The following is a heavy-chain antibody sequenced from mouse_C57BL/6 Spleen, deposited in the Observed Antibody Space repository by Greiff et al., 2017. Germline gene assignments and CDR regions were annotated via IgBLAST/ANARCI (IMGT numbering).Heavy chain of an antibody. CDR2: IYPRSGNT. CDR3: AREVYNYDGDYLDY. V-gene: IGHV1-81*01. D-gene: IGHD2-12*01. Sequence: QVQLQQSGAELARPGASVKLSCKASGYTFTSYGISWVKQRTGQGLEWIGEIYPRSGNTYYNEKFKGKATLTADKSSSTAYMELRSLTSDDAAVYCCAREVYNYDGDYLDYWGQGTTLTVSS. CDR1: GYTFTSYG. J-gene: IGHJ2*01.